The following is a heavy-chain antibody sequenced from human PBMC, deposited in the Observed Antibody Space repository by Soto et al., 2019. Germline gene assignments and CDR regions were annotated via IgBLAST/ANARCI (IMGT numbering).Heavy chain of an antibody. J-gene: IGHJ5*02. Sequence: PGGSLSLSCAASGFIFDSFGMSWVRQAPGKGLEWISSISGSGFKKYYADSVKGRFTISRDNSKSTVYLELNNLSAEDTAVYHCAKNQGVELVPLATVDWFDPWGQGSVVTVSS. D-gene: IGHD1-26*01. CDR2: ISGSGFKK. CDR1: GFIFDSFG. V-gene: IGHV3-23*01. CDR3: AKNQGVELVPLATVDWFDP.